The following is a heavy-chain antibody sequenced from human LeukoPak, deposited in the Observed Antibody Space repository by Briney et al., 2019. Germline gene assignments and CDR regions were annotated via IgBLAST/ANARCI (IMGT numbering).Heavy chain of an antibody. CDR1: GFTFSSYW. J-gene: IGHJ2*01. V-gene: IGHV3-74*01. CDR2: IESNGLT. D-gene: IGHD3-22*01. CDR3: ARRVYYYDSSGKHWYFDL. Sequence: GSLRLSCEASGFTFSSYWMHWVRQIPGKGLMWVSRIESNGLTLYADSVRDRFTISRDNGKNSLYLQMNSLRAADTAVYYCARRVYYYDSSGKHWYFDLWGRGTLVTVSS.